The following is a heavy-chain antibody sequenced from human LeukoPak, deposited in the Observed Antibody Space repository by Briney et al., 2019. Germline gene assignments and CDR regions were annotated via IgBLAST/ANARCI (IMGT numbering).Heavy chain of an antibody. Sequence: GGSLRLSCAASGFTFSSYAMSWVRQAPGKGLEWVSAISGSGGSTYYADSVRGRFTISRDNSKNTLYLQMNSLRAEDTAVYYCAKGGTRGVYYFDYWGQGTLVTVSS. D-gene: IGHD3-10*01. V-gene: IGHV3-23*01. CDR2: ISGSGGST. CDR3: AKGGTRGVYYFDY. CDR1: GFTFSSYA. J-gene: IGHJ4*02.